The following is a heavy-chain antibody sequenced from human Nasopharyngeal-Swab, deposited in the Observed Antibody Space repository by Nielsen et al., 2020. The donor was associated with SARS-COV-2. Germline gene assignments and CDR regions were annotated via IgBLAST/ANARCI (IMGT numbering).Heavy chain of an antibody. D-gene: IGHD1-7*01. Sequence: ASVKVSCKVSGYTLTELSMHWVRQAPGKGLEWMGGFDPEDGETIYAQKFQGRVTMTEDTSTDTAYMELSSLRSEDTAVYYYATEYNWNYGPRYFDLWGRGTLVTVSS. V-gene: IGHV1-24*01. J-gene: IGHJ2*01. CDR2: FDPEDGET. CDR1: GYTLTELS. CDR3: ATEYNWNYGPRYFDL.